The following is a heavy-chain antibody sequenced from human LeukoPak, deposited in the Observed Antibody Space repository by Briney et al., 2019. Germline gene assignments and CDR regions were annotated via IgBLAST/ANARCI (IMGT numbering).Heavy chain of an antibody. V-gene: IGHV3-74*01. J-gene: IGHJ4*02. D-gene: IGHD3-16*01. CDR3: TRALGAYASYFDY. CDR1: GFTFSSYW. Sequence: GGSLRHSCAASGFTFSSYWMHWVRQAPGKGLVWVSRINSDGRSTSYADSVKGRFTISRDNAKNTLYLQMNSLRAEDTAVYYCTRALGAYASYFDYWGQGTLVTVSS. CDR2: INSDGRST.